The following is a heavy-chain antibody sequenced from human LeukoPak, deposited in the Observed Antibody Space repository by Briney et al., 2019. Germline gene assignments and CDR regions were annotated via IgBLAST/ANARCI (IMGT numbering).Heavy chain of an antibody. CDR3: AKDGGTVTSYYFDS. V-gene: IGHV3-23*01. CDR1: GFTFSSYG. J-gene: IGHJ4*02. CDR2: ISAWGDNT. D-gene: IGHD4-11*01. Sequence: GGSLRLSCAASGFTFSSYGMSWVRQAPGKGLEWVSGISAWGDNTYSADSVRGRFTISRDNSKNTLYLQMNSLRVEDTAVYYCAKDGGTVTSYYFDSWGLGTLVTVSS.